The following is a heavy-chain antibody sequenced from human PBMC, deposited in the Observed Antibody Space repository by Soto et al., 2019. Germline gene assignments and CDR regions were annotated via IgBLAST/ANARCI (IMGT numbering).Heavy chain of an antibody. J-gene: IGHJ4*02. D-gene: IGHD5-18*01. CDR3: ARRRGYRYGSDY. V-gene: IGHV1-69*12. CDR1: GGTFSSYA. CDR2: IIPIFGTA. Sequence: QVQLVQPGAEVKKPGSSVKVSCKASGGTFSSYAISWVRQAPGQGLEWMGGIIPIFGTANYAQKFQGRVXIXAXXSTSPAYLGLSSLRSEDTAVYYGARRRGYRYGSDYWGQGTLVTVSS.